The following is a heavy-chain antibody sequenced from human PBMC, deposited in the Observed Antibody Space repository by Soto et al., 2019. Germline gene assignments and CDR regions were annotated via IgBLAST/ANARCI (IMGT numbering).Heavy chain of an antibody. D-gene: IGHD4-17*01. CDR3: AIDKGYGDYAAYNWFDP. CDR2: ISAYNGNT. V-gene: IGHV1-18*01. CDR1: GYTFTSYG. J-gene: IGHJ5*02. Sequence: ASVKVSCKASGYTFTSYGISWVRQAPGQGLEWMGWISAYNGNTNYAQKLQGRVTMTTDTSTSTAYMELRSLRSDDTAVYYCAIDKGYGDYAAYNWFDPWGQGTLVTVSS.